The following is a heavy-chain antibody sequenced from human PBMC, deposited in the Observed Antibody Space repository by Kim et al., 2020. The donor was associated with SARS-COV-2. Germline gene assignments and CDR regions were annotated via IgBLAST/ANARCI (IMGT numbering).Heavy chain of an antibody. CDR1: GGSFSSYY. CDR2: IYDSVNT. Sequence: SETLSLTCTASGGSFSSYYWSWIRQTPGKGLEWLGYIYDSVNTNYNPSLKSRVTISGDSSKNQLSLNLTSVTAADTAVYYCARYSRAKGSSWSVYIWGQG. V-gene: IGHV4-59*12. D-gene: IGHD6-13*01. CDR3: ARYSRAKGSSWSVYI. J-gene: IGHJ1*01.